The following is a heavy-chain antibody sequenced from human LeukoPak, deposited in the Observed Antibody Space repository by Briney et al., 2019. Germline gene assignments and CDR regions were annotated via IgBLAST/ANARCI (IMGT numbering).Heavy chain of an antibody. J-gene: IGHJ4*02. CDR1: GYTFSNAW. V-gene: IGHV3-15*01. Sequence: GGSLRLSCAASGYTFSNAWMTWVRQAAGKGLAWIGRIKTKAEGGTTNYAAPVKGRFTISRDYSKNTLYLQMNSLKTEDTPVYYCTSLRPYYWGQGTLVTVSS. CDR3: TSLRPYY. CDR2: IKTKAEGGTT.